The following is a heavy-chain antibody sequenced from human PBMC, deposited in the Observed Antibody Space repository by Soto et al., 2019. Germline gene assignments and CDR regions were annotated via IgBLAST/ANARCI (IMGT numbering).Heavy chain of an antibody. Sequence: GGSLSLSCAASGLTFSSYGMHWVRQAPGKGLEWVAVISYDGSNKYYADSVKGRFTISRHNSKNTLYLQMNSLRAEDTAVYYYAKDGEATTDSYFDYWGQGTLVTVSS. J-gene: IGHJ4*02. CDR3: AKDGEATTDSYFDY. CDR2: ISYDGSNK. D-gene: IGHD1-26*01. CDR1: GLTFSSYG. V-gene: IGHV3-30*18.